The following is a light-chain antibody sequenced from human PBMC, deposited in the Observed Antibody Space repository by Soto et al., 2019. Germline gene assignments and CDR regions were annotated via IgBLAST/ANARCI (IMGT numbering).Light chain of an antibody. CDR3: AAWDDSLSVF. CDR1: SSNIGRNY. J-gene: IGLJ1*01. Sequence: QSVLTQPPSASGTPGQRVTISCSGSSSNIGRNYVYWFQQLPGTAPKLLIYRNNQRPSGVPDRFSGSKSGTSASLAISGLRSEDEADYFCAAWDDSLSVFFGTGNKLTVL. V-gene: IGLV1-47*01. CDR2: RNN.